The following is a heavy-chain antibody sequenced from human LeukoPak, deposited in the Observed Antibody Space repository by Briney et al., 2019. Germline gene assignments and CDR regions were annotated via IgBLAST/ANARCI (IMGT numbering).Heavy chain of an antibody. J-gene: IGHJ5*02. D-gene: IGHD6-13*01. CDR2: IYNSGST. Sequence: SDTLSLTCTVSGGSINTYYWSWIRQPPGKGLEWIGYIYNSGSTNYNPSLRSRVTISVDTSKNQLSLKLTSVTPADTAVYYCARKAAAGIPPLYNWFDPWGQGTLVTVSA. V-gene: IGHV4-59*07. CDR3: ARKAAAGIPPLYNWFDP. CDR1: GGSINTYY.